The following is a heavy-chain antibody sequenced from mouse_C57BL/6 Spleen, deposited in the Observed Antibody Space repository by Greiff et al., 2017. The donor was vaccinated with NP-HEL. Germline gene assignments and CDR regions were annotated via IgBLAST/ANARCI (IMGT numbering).Heavy chain of an antibody. CDR1: GYTFTSYW. V-gene: IGHV1-5*01. D-gene: IGHD2-4*01. CDR3: TRSGYDYDAGAWFAY. J-gene: IGHJ3*01. Sequence: EVKLQQSGTVLARPGASVKMSCKTSGYTFTSYWMHWVKQRPGQGLEWIGAIYPGNSDTSYNQKFKGKAKLTAVTSASTAYMELSSLTNEDSAVYYCTRSGYDYDAGAWFAYWGQGTLVTVSA. CDR2: IYPGNSDT.